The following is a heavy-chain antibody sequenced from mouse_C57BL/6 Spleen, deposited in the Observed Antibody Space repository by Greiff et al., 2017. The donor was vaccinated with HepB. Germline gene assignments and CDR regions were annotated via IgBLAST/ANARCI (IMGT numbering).Heavy chain of an antibody. V-gene: IGHV5-17*01. Sequence: EVMLVESGGGLVKPGGSLKLSCAASGFTFSDYGMHWVRQAPEKGLEWVAYISSGSSTIYYADTVKGRFTISRDNAKNTLFLQMTSLRSEDTAMYYCAKEVRRSYWYFDVWGTGTTVTVSS. J-gene: IGHJ1*03. CDR1: GFTFSDYG. CDR2: ISSGSSTI. CDR3: AKEVRRSYWYFDV. D-gene: IGHD1-3*01.